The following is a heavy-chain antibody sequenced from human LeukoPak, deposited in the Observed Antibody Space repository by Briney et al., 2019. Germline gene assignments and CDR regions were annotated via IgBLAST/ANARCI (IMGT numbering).Heavy chain of an antibody. Sequence: GGSLRLSCAASGFTFSSYGMNWVRQAPGKGLEWVSSISSRSSYIYYADSVKGRFTISRDNAKNSLYLELHSLRAEDTAVYYCASISPYYYDSGWGQGTLVTVSS. V-gene: IGHV3-21*06. CDR2: ISSRSSYI. CDR1: GFTFSSYG. D-gene: IGHD3-22*01. CDR3: ASISPYYYDSG. J-gene: IGHJ4*02.